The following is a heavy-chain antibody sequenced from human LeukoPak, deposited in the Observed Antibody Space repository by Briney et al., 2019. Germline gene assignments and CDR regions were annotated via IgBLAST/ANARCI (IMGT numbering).Heavy chain of an antibody. CDR3: AKVLKLGGSGYYFDY. CDR1: GFTFSSYA. D-gene: IGHD1-26*01. V-gene: IGHV3-23*01. J-gene: IGHJ4*02. Sequence: GGSLRLSCAASGFTFSSYAMTWVRQAPGKGLEWVSAITGGGGSTSYADSVKGRFTISRDNSNNTLYVQMNSLRAEDTAVYYCAKVLKLGGSGYYFDYWGQGTLVTVSS. CDR2: ITGGGGST.